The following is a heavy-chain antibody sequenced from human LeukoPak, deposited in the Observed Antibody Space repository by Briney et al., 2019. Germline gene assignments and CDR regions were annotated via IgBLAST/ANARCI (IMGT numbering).Heavy chain of an antibody. J-gene: IGHJ4*02. D-gene: IGHD5-12*01. CDR2: IWYDGSNK. CDR1: GFTFSSYG. V-gene: IGHV3-33*01. Sequence: GRSLRLSCAASGFTFSSYGMHWVRQAPGKGLEWVAVIWYDGSNKYYADSVKGRFTISRDNYKNTLYLQMNSLRAEDTAVYYCARDGVAALDYWGQGTLVTVSS. CDR3: ARDGVAALDY.